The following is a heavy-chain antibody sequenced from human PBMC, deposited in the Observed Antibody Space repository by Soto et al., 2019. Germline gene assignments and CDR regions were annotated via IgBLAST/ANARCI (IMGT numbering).Heavy chain of an antibody. D-gene: IGHD2-15*01. CDR3: ARAVVVVAATQGTSAYYMDV. Sequence: RASVKVSCKASGYTFTSYYMHWVRQAPGQGLEWMGIINPSGGSTSYAQKFQGRVTMTRDTSTSTVYMELSSLRSEDTAVYYCARAVVVVAATQGTSAYYMDVWGKGTTVPVS. CDR2: INPSGGST. CDR1: GYTFTSYY. V-gene: IGHV1-46*03. J-gene: IGHJ6*03.